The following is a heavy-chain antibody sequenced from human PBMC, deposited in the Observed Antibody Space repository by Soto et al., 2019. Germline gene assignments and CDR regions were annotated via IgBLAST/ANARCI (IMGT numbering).Heavy chain of an antibody. Sequence: SVKVSCKASGGTFSDYAISWVRQAPGQGLEWMGGIIPIFGTATYGQKFQGRVRITADESTCTAYMELSSLRSEDTAVYYCARERGSGSYRIQNYYCYGVDVWGQGTTVTVSS. V-gene: IGHV1-69*13. CDR2: IIPIFGTA. J-gene: IGHJ6*02. CDR3: ARERGSGSYRIQNYYCYGVDV. CDR1: GGTFSDYA. D-gene: IGHD3-3*01.